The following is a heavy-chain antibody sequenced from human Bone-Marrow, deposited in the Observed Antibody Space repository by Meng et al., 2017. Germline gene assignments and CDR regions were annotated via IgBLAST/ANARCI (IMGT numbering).Heavy chain of an antibody. CDR3: ARVFSGWSPSGG. Sequence: GSLRLSCTVSGGSISSYYWSWIRQPPGKGLEWIGEINHSGSTNYNPSLKSRVTISVDTSKNQFSLKLSSVTAADTAVYYCARVFSGWSPSGGWGQGTLVTVSS. CDR2: INHSGST. J-gene: IGHJ4*02. D-gene: IGHD6-19*01. CDR1: GGSISSYY. V-gene: IGHV4-34*01.